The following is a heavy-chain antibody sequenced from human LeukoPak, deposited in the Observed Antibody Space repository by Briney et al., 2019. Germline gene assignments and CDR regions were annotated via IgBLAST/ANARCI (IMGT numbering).Heavy chain of an antibody. D-gene: IGHD6-19*01. CDR3: ARGQWLVPLDY. J-gene: IGHJ4*02. CDR1: GGSISSGDYY. V-gene: IGHV4-30-4*01. CDR2: IYYSGST. Sequence: SQTLSLTCTVSGGSISSGDYYWSWIRQPPGKGLEWIGYIYYSGSTYYNPSLKSRVTISVDTSKNQFSLKLSSVTAADTAVYYCARGQWLVPLDYWGQGTLVIVSS.